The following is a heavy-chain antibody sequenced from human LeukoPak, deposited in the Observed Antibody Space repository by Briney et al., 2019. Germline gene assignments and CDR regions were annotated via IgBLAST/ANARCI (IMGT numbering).Heavy chain of an antibody. Sequence: GGSLRLSCAAPGFTFSSYGMHWVRQAPGKGLEWVAVISYDGSNKYYADSVKGRFTISRDNSKNTLYLQMNSLRAEDTAVYYCTKDSIGSIDYWGQGTLVTVSS. CDR2: ISYDGSNK. CDR3: TKDSIGSIDY. J-gene: IGHJ4*02. D-gene: IGHD3-22*01. CDR1: GFTFSSYG. V-gene: IGHV3-30*18.